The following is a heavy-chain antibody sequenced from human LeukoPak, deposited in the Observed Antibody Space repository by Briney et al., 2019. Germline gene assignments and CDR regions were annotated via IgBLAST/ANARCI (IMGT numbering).Heavy chain of an antibody. V-gene: IGHV3-23*01. Sequence: GGSLRLSCAASGFTFSSFGMSWVRQAPGKGLEWVSGISRGGGSTYYADSVKGRFTISRDNSKNTLYLQMNSLRAEDTAVYYCAKLGAAAAGTSNWFDPWGQGTLVTVSS. J-gene: IGHJ5*02. CDR2: ISRGGGST. CDR1: GFTFSSFG. D-gene: IGHD6-13*01. CDR3: AKLGAAAAGTSNWFDP.